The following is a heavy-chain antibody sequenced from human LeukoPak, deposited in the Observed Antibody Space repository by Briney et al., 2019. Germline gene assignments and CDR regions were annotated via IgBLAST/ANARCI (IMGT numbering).Heavy chain of an antibody. CDR1: GGSISSGGYY. Sequence: PSETLSLTCTVSGGSISSGGYYWSWIRQHPGTGLEWIGYIYYSGSTYYNPSLKSRVTISVDTSKNQFSLKLSSVTAADTAVYYCARGSSSWYLPPLDYWGQGTLVTVSS. CDR2: IYYSGST. CDR3: ARGSSSWYLPPLDY. V-gene: IGHV4-31*03. J-gene: IGHJ4*02. D-gene: IGHD6-13*01.